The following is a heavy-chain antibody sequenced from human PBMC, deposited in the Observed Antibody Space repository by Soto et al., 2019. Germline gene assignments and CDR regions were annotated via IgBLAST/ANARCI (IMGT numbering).Heavy chain of an antibody. D-gene: IGHD2-2*01. CDR2: ISAYNGNT. CDR3: ARTYCSSARCYSDY. CDR1: GYTFTSHG. J-gene: IGHJ4*02. Sequence: QVQLVQSGAEVKKPGASVKVSCKTSGYTFTSHGISWVRQAPGQGLEWMGWISAYNGNTNYAQKLQGRVTMTTDTPPSTDYMELRSLRSDDTAVYYCARTYCSSARCYSDYWGQGTLVTVSS. V-gene: IGHV1-18*04.